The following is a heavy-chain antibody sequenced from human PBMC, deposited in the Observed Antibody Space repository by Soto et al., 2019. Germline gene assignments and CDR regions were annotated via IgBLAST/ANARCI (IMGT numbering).Heavy chain of an antibody. V-gene: IGHV3-64*01. CDR2: ISSNGGST. CDR3: ARGLDYGDYDGY. D-gene: IGHD4-17*01. J-gene: IGHJ4*02. Sequence: EVQLVESGGGLVQPGGSLRLSCAASGFTFSSYAMHWVRQAPGKGLEYVSAISSNGGSTYYANSVKGRFTISSDNSKNTLYLQMGSLRAEAMAVYYCARGLDYGDYDGYWGQGTLVTVSS. CDR1: GFTFSSYA.